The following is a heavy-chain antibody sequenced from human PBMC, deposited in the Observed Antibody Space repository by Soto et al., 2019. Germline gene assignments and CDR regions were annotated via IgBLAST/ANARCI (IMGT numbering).Heavy chain of an antibody. CDR3: SRDPRLYVLVVVATDDF. Sequence: EVQLVEAGGGLVKTGGSLRLSCAASGFTFTNHNMNWVRQAPGKGLEWVSSISSSSSFRNYADSVKGRFSISRDNDKNLVYLQMESLRAEDTAVYYCSRDPRLYVLVVVATDDFGGQGPLVTVSS. CDR2: ISSSSSFR. D-gene: IGHD2-21*01. J-gene: IGHJ4*02. V-gene: IGHV3-21*02. CDR1: GFTFTNHN.